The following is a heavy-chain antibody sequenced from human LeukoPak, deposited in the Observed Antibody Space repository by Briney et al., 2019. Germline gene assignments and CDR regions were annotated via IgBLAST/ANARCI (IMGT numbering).Heavy chain of an antibody. CDR2: ISGRGGSP. CDR1: GFTFDNYA. V-gene: IGHV3-23*01. CDR3: ARYCTSTSCAFEY. J-gene: IGHJ4*02. Sequence: GGSLRLSCADSGFTFDNYARSWVRQAPGEGREWVSSISGRGGSPIYADSVKGRFTISRDNSKSTLYLQMNSLRAEDTAIYYCARYCTSTSCAFEYWGQGTLVTVSS. D-gene: IGHD2-2*01.